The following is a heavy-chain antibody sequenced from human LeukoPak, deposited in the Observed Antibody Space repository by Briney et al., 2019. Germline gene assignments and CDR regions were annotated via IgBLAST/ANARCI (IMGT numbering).Heavy chain of an antibody. V-gene: IGHV6-1*01. Sequence: SQTLSLTCAISGDSVSRDRIAWNWIGQSPSRGLEWLGRTYYKSAWYNDYAVSVKGRIIINPDTSKNQFSLQLNSVTPEDTAVYYCARGTGWPQFDYWGQGTLVTVSS. CDR3: ARGTGWPQFDY. CDR1: GDSVSRDRIA. J-gene: IGHJ4*02. CDR2: TYYKSAWYN. D-gene: IGHD6-19*01.